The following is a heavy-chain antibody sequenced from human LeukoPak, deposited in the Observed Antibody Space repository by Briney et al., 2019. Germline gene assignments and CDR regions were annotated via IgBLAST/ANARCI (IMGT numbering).Heavy chain of an antibody. CDR2: MYSGGST. Sequence: PGGSLRLPCAASGFTVSSNYMSWVRQAPGKGLEWVSVMYSGGSTYYADSVKGRFSISRDDSKNTLYLQMNSLRAEDTAVYYCAKDRGSITMVRGVILWFDPWGQGTLVTVSS. CDR1: GFTVSSNY. D-gene: IGHD3-10*01. J-gene: IGHJ5*02. V-gene: IGHV3-66*01. CDR3: AKDRGSITMVRGVILWFDP.